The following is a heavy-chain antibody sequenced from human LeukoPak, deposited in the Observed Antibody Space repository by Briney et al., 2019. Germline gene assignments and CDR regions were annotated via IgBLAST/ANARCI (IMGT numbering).Heavy chain of an antibody. J-gene: IGHJ4*02. D-gene: IGHD6-19*01. CDR3: ARHPTVSSGPDY. CDR1: GYSFTSYW. CDR2: VFPGNSET. V-gene: IGHV5-51*01. Sequence: PGESLKISCKGSGYSFTSYWIGWVRQMPGKGLEWMGIVFPGNSETRYSPSFEGQVTISADKSINTAYLQWSSLKASDTAIYYCARHPTVSSGPDYWGQGTLVPVSS.